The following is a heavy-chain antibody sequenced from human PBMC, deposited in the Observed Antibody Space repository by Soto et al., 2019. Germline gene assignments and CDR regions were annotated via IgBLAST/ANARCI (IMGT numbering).Heavy chain of an antibody. V-gene: IGHV3-30*18. J-gene: IGHJ3*02. D-gene: IGHD3-10*01. Sequence: QVQLVESGGGVVQPGRSLRLSCAASGFTFSTFGMHWVRQAPGKGPEWVAIISYDGSKKYYADSVKGRFTISRDNSKNTLSLQMNSLRPEDTAGYYCAKGRLRFPSLRGNPFDIWGQGTMVTVSS. CDR3: AKGRLRFPSLRGNPFDI. CDR2: ISYDGSKK. CDR1: GFTFSTFG.